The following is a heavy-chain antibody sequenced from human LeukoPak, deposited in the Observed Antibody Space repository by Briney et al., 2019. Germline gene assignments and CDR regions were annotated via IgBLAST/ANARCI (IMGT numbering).Heavy chain of an antibody. D-gene: IGHD3-3*01. Sequence: ASVKVSCKASGYTFTSYGISWVRQATGQGLEWMGWMNPNSGNTGYAQKFQGRVTITRNTSISTAYMELSSLRSEDTAVYYCARAVRTIFGVVTYYFDYWGQGTLVTVSS. CDR1: GYTFTSYG. CDR3: ARAVRTIFGVVTYYFDY. V-gene: IGHV1-8*03. J-gene: IGHJ4*02. CDR2: MNPNSGNT.